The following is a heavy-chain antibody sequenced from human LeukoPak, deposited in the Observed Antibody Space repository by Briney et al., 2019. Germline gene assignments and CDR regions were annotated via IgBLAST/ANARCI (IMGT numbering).Heavy chain of an antibody. D-gene: IGHD1-1*01. CDR1: GYSFTNYW. CDR3: ARAWNFDY. J-gene: IGHJ4*02. Sequence: GESLKISCKGSGYSFTNYWIAWVRQMPGRGLEWMVIINPSDSDTRYSPSFQGQVTISADKSISTAYLQWSSLEASDSAVYYCARAWNFDYWGQGTLVTVSS. CDR2: INPSDSDT. V-gene: IGHV5-51*01.